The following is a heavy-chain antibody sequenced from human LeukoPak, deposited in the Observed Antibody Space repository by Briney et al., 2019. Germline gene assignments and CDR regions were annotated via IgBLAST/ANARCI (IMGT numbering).Heavy chain of an antibody. CDR2: IWYDGSNK. CDR1: GFTFSSYG. CDR3: AKVDGVGALGFFDY. J-gene: IGHJ4*02. D-gene: IGHD1-26*01. V-gene: IGHV3-33*06. Sequence: GGSLRLSCAAPGFTFSSYGMHWVRQAPGKGLEWVAVIWYDGSNKYYADSVKGRFTISRDNSKNTLYLQMNSLRAEDTAVYYCAKVDGVGALGFFDYWGQGTLVTVSS.